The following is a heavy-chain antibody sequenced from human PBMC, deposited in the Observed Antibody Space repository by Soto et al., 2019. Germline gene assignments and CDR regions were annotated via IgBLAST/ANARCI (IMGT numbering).Heavy chain of an antibody. D-gene: IGHD2-15*01. Sequence: GGSLRLSCAASGFTFSSYGMHWVRQAPGKGLEWVAVISYDGSNKYYADSVKGRFTISRDNSKNTLYLQMNSLRAKDTAVYYCAKDPAFRFPDSDCSGGSCYSYYFDYWGQGTLVTVSS. J-gene: IGHJ4*02. V-gene: IGHV3-30*18. CDR3: AKDPAFRFPDSDCSGGSCYSYYFDY. CDR1: GFTFSSYG. CDR2: ISYDGSNK.